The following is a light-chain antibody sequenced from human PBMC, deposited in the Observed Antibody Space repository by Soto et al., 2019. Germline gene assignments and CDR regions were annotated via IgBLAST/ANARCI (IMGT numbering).Light chain of an antibody. CDR2: AVS. CDR1: QSVRNN. CDR3: QQYNKWPPWT. V-gene: IGKV3-15*01. J-gene: IGKJ1*01. Sequence: EIVVTQSPFTLSVSPGEGATLFCRASQSVRNNLAWYQQKPGLAPRLLIYAVSTRATGVPARFSGNGSETEFTLTISGLQSDDFALYYCQQYNKWPPWTFAQGTKVDIK.